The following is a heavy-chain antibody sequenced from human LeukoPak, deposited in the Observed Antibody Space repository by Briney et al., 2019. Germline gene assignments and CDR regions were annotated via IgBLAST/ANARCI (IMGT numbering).Heavy chain of an antibody. CDR2: IYYSGST. CDR3: AIRPEHDCYYYYMDV. V-gene: IGHV4-39*01. D-gene: IGHD2-21*01. CDR1: GVSFSGYY. J-gene: IGHJ6*03. Sequence: SEPLSLTCGVYGVSFSGYYWGWIRQPPGKGLEWIGSIYYSGSTYYNHSLKSRVTISGDTSKNQFSLKLISVTAGDTAVYYCAIRPEHDCYYYYMDVWGKGNPVTISS.